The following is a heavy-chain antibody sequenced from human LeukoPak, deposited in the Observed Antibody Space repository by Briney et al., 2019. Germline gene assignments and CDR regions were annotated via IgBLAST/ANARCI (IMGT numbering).Heavy chain of an antibody. V-gene: IGHV3-48*03. CDR3: ARADRDGNKRFLD. J-gene: IGHJ4*02. Sequence: GGSLRLSCAASGFTFSSYEMNWVRQAPGKGLEWLSYVSSSGTTTYYADSVKGRFTISRDNGKNLVSLQMNSLRDEDTAVYYCARADRDGNKRFLDWGQGTLVTVSS. CDR1: GFTFSSYE. D-gene: IGHD5-24*01. CDR2: VSSSGTTT.